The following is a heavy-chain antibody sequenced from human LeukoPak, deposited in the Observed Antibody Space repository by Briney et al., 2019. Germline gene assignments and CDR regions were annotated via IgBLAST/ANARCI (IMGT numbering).Heavy chain of an antibody. CDR1: GYSFTSYW. CDR2: IYPGDSDT. CDR3: ARGIVRGVISPWFDP. V-gene: IGHV5-51*01. D-gene: IGHD3-10*01. J-gene: IGHJ5*02. Sequence: GASLKISCKGSGYSFTSYWIGWVRQMPGKGLEWMGIIYPGDSDTRYSPSFQGQVTISADKSISTAYLQWSSLKASDTAMYYCARGIVRGVISPWFDPWGQGTLVTVSS.